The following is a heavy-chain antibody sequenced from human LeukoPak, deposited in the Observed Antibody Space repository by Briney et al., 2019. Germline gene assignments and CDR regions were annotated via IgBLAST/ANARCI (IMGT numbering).Heavy chain of an antibody. CDR2: INHSGST. CDR1: GGSFSGYY. D-gene: IGHD3-3*01. J-gene: IGHJ6*02. Sequence: PSETLSLTCAIYGGSFSGYYWSWIRQPPGKGLEWIGEINHSGSTNYNPSLKSRVTISVDTSKNQFFLKLSSVTAADTAVYYCARGPRGDFWSGYYRDYYGMDVWGQGTTVTVSS. CDR3: ARGPRGDFWSGYYRDYYGMDV. V-gene: IGHV4-34*01.